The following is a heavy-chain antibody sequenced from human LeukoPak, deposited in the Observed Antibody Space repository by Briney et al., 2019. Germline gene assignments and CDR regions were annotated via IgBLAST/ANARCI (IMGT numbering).Heavy chain of an antibody. D-gene: IGHD4-17*01. CDR2: IKPDGSEK. J-gene: IGHJ4*02. Sequence: GGSLRLSCVTSGFTFSNYWMSWVRQAPGKGPEWVAHIKPDGSEKYYVDSVKGRFIISRDDARNSLSLQMNSLRAEDTAVYYCARAGEYGDYFDYWGQGTLVTVSS. CDR1: GFTFSNYW. CDR3: ARAGEYGDYFDY. V-gene: IGHV3-7*03.